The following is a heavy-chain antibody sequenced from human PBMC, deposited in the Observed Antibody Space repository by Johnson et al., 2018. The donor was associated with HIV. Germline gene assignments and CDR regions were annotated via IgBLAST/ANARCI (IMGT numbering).Heavy chain of an antibody. J-gene: IGHJ3*02. V-gene: IGHV3-53*01. CDR2: IYSGGST. CDR3: ARDSKARFPTITMIDAFDI. CDR1: GFTVSSNY. Sequence: VQLVESGGGLIQPGGSLRLSCAASGFTVSSNYMSWVRQAPGKGLEWVSVIYSGGSTYYADSVKGRFTISRYNSKNTLYLQMNSLRAEDTAGYYCARDSKARFPTITMIDAFDIWGQGTMVTVSS. D-gene: IGHD3-22*01.